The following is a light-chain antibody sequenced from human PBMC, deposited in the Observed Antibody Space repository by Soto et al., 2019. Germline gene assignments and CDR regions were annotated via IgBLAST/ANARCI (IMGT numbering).Light chain of an antibody. CDR3: QQANSFPIT. V-gene: IGKV1-9*01. Sequence: DIQLTQSPSSLSASVGDRVTITFRASQGISSYLAWYQQKPGKAPKLLIYAAPTLQSGVPSRFSGSGSGTEFTLTISSLQPEDFATYYCQQANSFPITFGQGTRLE. J-gene: IGKJ5*01. CDR2: AAP. CDR1: QGISSY.